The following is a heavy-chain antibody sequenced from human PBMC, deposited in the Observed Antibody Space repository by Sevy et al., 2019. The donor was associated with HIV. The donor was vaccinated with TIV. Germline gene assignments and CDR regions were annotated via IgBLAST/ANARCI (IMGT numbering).Heavy chain of an antibody. CDR1: GFTFNKYS. CDR3: AREGCTRPHDF. D-gene: IGHD2-8*01. CDR2: LSFGCGQI. Sequence: GGSLRLSCVASGFTFNKYSMSWVRQAPGKGVERVSTLSFGCGQINYAHSVKGRFTISRDDSKNTLYLQMNSLRAEDTAVYYCAREGCTRPHDFWGQGTLVTVSS. V-gene: IGHV3-23*01. J-gene: IGHJ4*02.